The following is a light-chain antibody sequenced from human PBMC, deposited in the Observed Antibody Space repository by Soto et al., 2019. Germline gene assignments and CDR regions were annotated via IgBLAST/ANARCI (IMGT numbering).Light chain of an antibody. J-gene: IGLJ2*01. CDR1: RSDVGDYNY. Sequence: QSALTQPPSASRSPGQSVTISCTGTRSDVGDYNYVSWYQQHPGKAPKLLIYEVTKRPSGVPDRFSGSKSANTASLTVSGLQAEDEADYYCSSYAGSDNFEVFGGGTKLTLL. CDR3: SSYAGSDNFEV. V-gene: IGLV2-8*02. CDR2: EVT.